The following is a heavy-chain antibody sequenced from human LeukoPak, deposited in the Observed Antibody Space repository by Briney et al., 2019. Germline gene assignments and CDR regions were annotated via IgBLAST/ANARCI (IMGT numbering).Heavy chain of an antibody. CDR1: GGSISPYY. CDR3: ARLGSGWFGDY. CDR2: IYYSGST. J-gene: IGHJ4*02. Sequence: SETLSLTCTVSGGSISPYYWSWIRQPPGKGLEWIGYIYYSGSTNYNPSLKSRVTMTVDTSKNEFSLRLTSVTAADTAVYYCARLGSGWFGDYWGQGTLVTVSS. V-gene: IGHV4-59*08. D-gene: IGHD6-13*01.